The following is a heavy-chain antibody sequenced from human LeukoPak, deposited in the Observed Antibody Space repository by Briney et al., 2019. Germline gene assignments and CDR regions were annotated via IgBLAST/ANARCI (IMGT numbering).Heavy chain of an antibody. V-gene: IGHV1-46*01. D-gene: IGHD2-15*01. CDR3: ARAGCSGGSSILCLNDFDY. CDR2: INPSGGST. J-gene: IGHJ4*02. CDR1: GYTFTGYY. Sequence: ASVQVSCKASGYTFTGYYMHWVRQAPEQGLEWMGIINPSGGSTSYAQKFQGRVTMTRDMSTSTVYMELSSLRSEDTAVYYCARAGCSGGSSILCLNDFDYWGQGTLVTVSS.